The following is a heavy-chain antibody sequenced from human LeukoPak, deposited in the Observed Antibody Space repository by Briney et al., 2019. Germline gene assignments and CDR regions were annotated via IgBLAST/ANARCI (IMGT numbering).Heavy chain of an antibody. CDR2: IKSKTDGGTT. V-gene: IGHV3-15*01. J-gene: IGHJ4*02. Sequence: GGSLRLSCAASGFTFSNAWMSWVRQAPGKGLEWVGRIKSKTDGGTTDYAAPVKGRFTISRDDSKNTLYLQMNSLKTEDTAVYYCTTDPRFLEWLLYSYWGQGTLVTVSS. CDR3: TTDPRFLEWLLYSY. D-gene: IGHD3-3*01. CDR1: GFTFSNAW.